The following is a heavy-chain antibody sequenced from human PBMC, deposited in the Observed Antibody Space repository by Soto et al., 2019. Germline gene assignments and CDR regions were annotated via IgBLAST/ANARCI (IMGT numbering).Heavy chain of an antibody. V-gene: IGHV5-51*01. J-gene: IGHJ3*02. CDR2: IYPGDSDT. CDR3: ARPQDTMVRGVIEAFDI. D-gene: IGHD3-10*01. CDR1: GYSFTSYW. Sequence: GESLKISCKGSGYSFTSYWIGWVRQMPGKGLEWMGIIYPGDSDTRYSPSFQGQVTISADKSISTAYLQWSSLKASATAMYYCARPQDTMVRGVIEAFDIWGQGTMVTVSS.